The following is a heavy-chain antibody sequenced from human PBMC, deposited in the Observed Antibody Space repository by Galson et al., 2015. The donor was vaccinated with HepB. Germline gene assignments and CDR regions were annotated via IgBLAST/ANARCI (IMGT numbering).Heavy chain of an antibody. D-gene: IGHD6-13*01. CDR1: GYTFTGYY. J-gene: IGHJ6*02. CDR2: INPNSGGT. Sequence: SVKVSCKASGYTFTGYYMHWVRQAPGQGLEWMGWINPNSGGTNYAQKFQGRVTMTRDTSISTAYMELSRLRSDDTAVYYCSSPGIAAAGNRKTYYYYGMDVWGQGTTVAVSS. CDR3: SSPGIAAAGNRKTYYYYGMDV. V-gene: IGHV1-2*02.